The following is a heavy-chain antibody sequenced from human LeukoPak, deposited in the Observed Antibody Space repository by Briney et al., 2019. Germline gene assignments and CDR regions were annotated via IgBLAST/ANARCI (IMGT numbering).Heavy chain of an antibody. CDR1: GFTFSSYA. V-gene: IGHV3-23*01. J-gene: IGHJ4*02. Sequence: GGSLRLSCAASGFTFSSYAMSWVRQAPGRGLEWVSAISGSGGSTYYADSVKGRFTISRDNSKNTLYLQMNSLRAEDTAVYYCAKVLWGFNVYYFDYWGQGTLVTVSS. CDR2: ISGSGGST. D-gene: IGHD3-16*01. CDR3: AKVLWGFNVYYFDY.